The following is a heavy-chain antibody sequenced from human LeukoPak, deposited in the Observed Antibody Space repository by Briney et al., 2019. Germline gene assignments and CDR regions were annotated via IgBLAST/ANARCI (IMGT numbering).Heavy chain of an antibody. D-gene: IGHD2-15*01. CDR2: ISSGGTSI. V-gene: IGHV3-48*03. J-gene: IGHJ6*02. CDR3: AKGRGWFYGMDV. Sequence: PGGSLRLSCAASGFTFSSYEMNWVRQAPGKGLEWVSYISSGGTSIYYADSVKGRFTISRDNAKNTPYLQMNSLRAEDTAVYYCAKGRGWFYGMDVWGQGTTVTVPS. CDR1: GFTFSSYE.